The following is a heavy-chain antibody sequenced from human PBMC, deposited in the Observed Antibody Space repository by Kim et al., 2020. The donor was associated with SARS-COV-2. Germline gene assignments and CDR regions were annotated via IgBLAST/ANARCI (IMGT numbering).Heavy chain of an antibody. D-gene: IGHD2-2*01. V-gene: IGHV1-18*01. CDR1: GYTFTSYG. CDR3: ARDPLGYCSSTSCEDYFDY. CDR2: ISAYNGNT. J-gene: IGHJ4*02. Sequence: ASVKVSCKASGYTFTSYGISWVRQAPGQGLEWMGWISAYNGNTNYAQKLQGRVTMTTDTSTSTAYMELRSLRSDDTAVYYCARDPLGYCSSTSCEDYFDYWGQGTLVTVSS.